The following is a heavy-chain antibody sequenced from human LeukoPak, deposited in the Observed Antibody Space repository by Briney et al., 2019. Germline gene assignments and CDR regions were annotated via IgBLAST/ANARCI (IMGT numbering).Heavy chain of an antibody. D-gene: IGHD2-15*01. CDR2: INPSGGST. J-gene: IGHJ6*03. V-gene: IGHV1-46*01. Sequence: ASVKVSCKASGHTFTSYYMHWVRQAPGQGLEWMGIINPSGGSTSYAQKFQGRVTMTRDMSTSTVYMELSSLRSEDTAVYYCASPGYCSGGSCYSFMDVWGKGTTVTVSS. CDR3: ASPGYCSGGSCYSFMDV. CDR1: GHTFTSYY.